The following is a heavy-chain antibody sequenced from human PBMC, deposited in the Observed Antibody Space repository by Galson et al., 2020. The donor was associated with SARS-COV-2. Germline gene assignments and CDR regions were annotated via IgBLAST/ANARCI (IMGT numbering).Heavy chain of an antibody. D-gene: IGHD3-16*01. CDR1: GFTFSSNW. V-gene: IGHV3-7*01. CDR2: INLDETEK. J-gene: IGHJ4*02. CDR3: ARLRPLYYFDY. Sequence: SCAASGFTFSSNWMTWVRQVPGKGLEWLANINLDETEKSYVDSVKGRFTISRDNAKNSVYLQMTSLRVEDTAIYYCARLRPLYYFDYWGPGTLVTVSP.